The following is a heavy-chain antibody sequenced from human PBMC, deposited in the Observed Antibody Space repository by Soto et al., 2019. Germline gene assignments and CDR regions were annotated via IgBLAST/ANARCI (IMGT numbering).Heavy chain of an antibody. V-gene: IGHV3-74*01. CDR2: INSDGSST. CDR3: AREHGYGDYVYYYGMDV. D-gene: IGHD4-17*01. CDR1: GFTFSSYW. J-gene: IGHJ6*02. Sequence: GGSLRLSCAASGFTFSSYWMHWVRHAPGKGLVWVSRINSDGSSTSYADSVKGRFTISRDNAKNTLYLQMSSLRAEDTAVYYCAREHGYGDYVYYYGMDVWGQGTTVTVSS.